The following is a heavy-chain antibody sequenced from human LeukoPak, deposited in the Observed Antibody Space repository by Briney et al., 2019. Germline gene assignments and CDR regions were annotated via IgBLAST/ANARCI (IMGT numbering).Heavy chain of an antibody. CDR1: GYTFTSYG. J-gene: IGHJ4*02. V-gene: IGHV1-2*02. D-gene: IGHD3-22*01. CDR3: ARAYDSSGYYLPYFDY. Sequence: ASVKVSCKASGYTFTSYGISWVRQAPGQGLEWMGWINPNSGGTNYTQKFQGRVTMTRDTSISTAYMELSRLRSDDTAVYYCARAYDSSGYYLPYFDYWGQGTLVTVSS. CDR2: INPNSGGT.